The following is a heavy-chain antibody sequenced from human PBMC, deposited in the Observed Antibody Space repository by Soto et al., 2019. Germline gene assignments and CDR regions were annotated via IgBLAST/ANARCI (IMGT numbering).Heavy chain of an antibody. Sequence: ASVKVSCKASGYTFTSYAMHWVRQAPGQRLEWMGWINAGNGNTKYSQKFQGRVTITRDTSASTAYMELSSLRSEDTAVYYCARVPYDFWSGYWWFDPWGQGTLVTVSS. J-gene: IGHJ5*02. V-gene: IGHV1-3*01. D-gene: IGHD3-3*01. CDR2: INAGNGNT. CDR1: GYTFTSYA. CDR3: ARVPYDFWSGYWWFDP.